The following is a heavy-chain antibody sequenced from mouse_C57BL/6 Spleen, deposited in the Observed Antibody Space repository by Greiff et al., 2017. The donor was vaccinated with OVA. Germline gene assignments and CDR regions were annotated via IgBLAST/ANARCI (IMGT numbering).Heavy chain of an antibody. CDR1: GYTFTSYW. J-gene: IGHJ2*01. CDR2: IDPSDSDT. D-gene: IGHD4-1*01. Sequence: VQLQQPGAELVRPGSSVKLSCKASGYTFTSYWMHWVKQRPIQGLEWIGNIDPSDSDTHYNQKFKDKATLTVDKSSSTAYMQLSSLTSEDSAVYYCANWDEGFDYWGQGTTLTVSS. V-gene: IGHV1-52*01. CDR3: ANWDEGFDY.